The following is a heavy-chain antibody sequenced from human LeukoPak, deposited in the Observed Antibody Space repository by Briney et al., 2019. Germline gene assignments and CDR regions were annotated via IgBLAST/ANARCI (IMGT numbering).Heavy chain of an antibody. CDR3: ARDRYGDSGFDAFDI. CDR1: GGSFSGYY. CDR2: IYYSGST. V-gene: IGHV4-59*01. D-gene: IGHD4-17*01. Sequence: SETLSLTCAVYGGSFSGYYWSWIRQPPGKGLEWIGYIYYSGSTNYNPSLKSRVTISVDTSKNQFSLKLSSVTAADTAVYYCARDRYGDSGFDAFDIWGQGTMVTVSS. J-gene: IGHJ3*02.